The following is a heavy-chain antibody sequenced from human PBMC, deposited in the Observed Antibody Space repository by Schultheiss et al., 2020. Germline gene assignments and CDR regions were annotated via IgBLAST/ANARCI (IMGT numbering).Heavy chain of an antibody. CDR3: AKDLQMDIVVVESAFDI. Sequence: GGSLRLSCAASGFTFSGSAMHWVRQASGKGLEWVGRIRSKANSYATAYAASVKGRFTISRDDSKNTAYLQMNSLRAEDTAVYYCAKDLQMDIVVVESAFDIWGQGTMVTVSS. J-gene: IGHJ3*02. CDR2: IRSKANSYAT. CDR1: GFTFSGSA. D-gene: IGHD2-15*01. V-gene: IGHV3-73*01.